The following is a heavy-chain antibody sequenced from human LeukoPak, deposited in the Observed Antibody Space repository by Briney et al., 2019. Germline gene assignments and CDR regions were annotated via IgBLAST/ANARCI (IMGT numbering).Heavy chain of an antibody. CDR3: ARVRTYYYDSSGYQDY. J-gene: IGHJ4*02. D-gene: IGHD3-22*01. CDR2: ISSSSSYI. V-gene: IGHV3-21*01. Sequence: GGSLRPSCAASGFTFSSYSMNWVRQAPGKGLEWVSSISSSSSYIYYADSVKGRFTISRDNAKNSLYLQMNSLRAEDTAVYYCARVRTYYYDSSGYQDYWGQGTLVTVSS. CDR1: GFTFSSYS.